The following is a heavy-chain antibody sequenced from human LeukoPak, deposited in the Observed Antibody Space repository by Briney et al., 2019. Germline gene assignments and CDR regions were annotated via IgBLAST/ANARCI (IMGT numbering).Heavy chain of an antibody. CDR2: IYYSGST. D-gene: IGHD6-13*01. CDR1: GGSISTYY. Sequence: SETLSLTCTVSGGSISTYYWSWIRQPPGKGLEYIGYIYYSGSTNYNPSLKSRVTISVDTSKNQFSLKLSSVTAADTAVYYCARNKVAAGSDWFDPWGQGTLVTVSS. CDR3: ARNKVAAGSDWFDP. V-gene: IGHV4-59*08. J-gene: IGHJ5*02.